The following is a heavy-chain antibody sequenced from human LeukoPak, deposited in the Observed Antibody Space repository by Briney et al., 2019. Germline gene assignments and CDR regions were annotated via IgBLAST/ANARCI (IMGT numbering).Heavy chain of an antibody. CDR1: GFTFSTYG. CDR3: AKGGIGSSSGLGS. V-gene: IGHV3-23*01. Sequence: PGGSLRLSCVASGFTFSTYGMTWVRQAPGKGLEWVSSIAISGISYYRDSVRGRYTISRDNSKNTLYLQMNSLRPEDTAIYYCAKGGIGSSSGLGSWGQGTLVTVSS. D-gene: IGHD5-18*01. J-gene: IGHJ5*02. CDR2: IAISGIS.